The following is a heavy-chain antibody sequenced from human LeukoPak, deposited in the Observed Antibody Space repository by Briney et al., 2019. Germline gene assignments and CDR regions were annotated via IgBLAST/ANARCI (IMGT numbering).Heavy chain of an antibody. J-gene: IGHJ4*02. CDR3: AKEGPRYSYGNN. V-gene: IGHV3-30*18. CDR2: ISYDGSNK. D-gene: IGHD5-18*01. Sequence: PGRSLRLSCALSGFTFSSYGMHWVRQAPGKGLEWVAVISYDGSNKCYADSVKGRFTISRDNTKNTLYLQMNSLRAEDTAVYYCAKEGPRYSYGNNWGQGTLVTVSS. CDR1: GFTFSSYG.